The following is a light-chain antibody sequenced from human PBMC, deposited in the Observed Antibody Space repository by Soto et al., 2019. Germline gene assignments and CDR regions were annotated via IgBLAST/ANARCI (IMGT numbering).Light chain of an antibody. CDR1: QSIRHY. CDR2: GAS. V-gene: IGKV1-5*01. CDR3: QHHNSYSQT. J-gene: IGKJ1*01. Sequence: DIQMTQSPPTLSASVGDRVTITCRASQSIRHYLAWYQQMPGKAPKLLIYGASTLQSGGPSRFSGSGSGTEFTLTISSLQPDDFGTYFCQHHNSYSQTFGHGTKVEIK.